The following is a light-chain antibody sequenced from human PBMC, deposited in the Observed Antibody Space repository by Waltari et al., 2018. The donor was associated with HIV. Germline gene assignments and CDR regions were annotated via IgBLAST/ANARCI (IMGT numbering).Light chain of an antibody. CDR2: KAS. V-gene: IGKV1-5*03. Sequence: DIQMTQSPSTLSASIGDRVTITCRASQSIRGWLAWYQQKPGKSPKLLVYKASALESGVPSRFSGSGSETEFTISITGLQPEDFATYFCQQYSDYPYTFGQGTKLEIK. CDR1: QSIRGW. J-gene: IGKJ2*01. CDR3: QQYSDYPYT.